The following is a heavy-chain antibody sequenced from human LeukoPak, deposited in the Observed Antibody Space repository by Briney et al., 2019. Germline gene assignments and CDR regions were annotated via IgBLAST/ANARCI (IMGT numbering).Heavy chain of an antibody. CDR1: GFTFSSYA. CDR2: ISYDGSNK. J-gene: IGHJ4*02. CDR3: ARGGSWQWLTPGYYFDY. Sequence: PGGSLRLSCAASGFTFSSYAMHWVRQAPGKGLEWVAVISYDGSNKYYADSVKGRCTISRDNSKNTLYLQMNSLRTEDTAVYYCARGGSWQWLTPGYYFDYWGQGTLVTVSS. D-gene: IGHD6-19*01. V-gene: IGHV3-30-3*01.